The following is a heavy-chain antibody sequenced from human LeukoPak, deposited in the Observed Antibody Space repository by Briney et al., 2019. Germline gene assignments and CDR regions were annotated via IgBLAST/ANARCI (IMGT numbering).Heavy chain of an antibody. Sequence: GGSLRLSCAASGFTFSNAWMSWVRQAPGKGLEWVGRIRSKANSYATAYAASVKGRFTISRDDSKNTAYLQMNSLKTEDTAVYYCTHAAKGYSYGYGAFDIWGQGTMVTVSS. CDR2: IRSKANSYAT. J-gene: IGHJ3*02. CDR1: GFTFSNAW. V-gene: IGHV3-73*01. D-gene: IGHD5-18*01. CDR3: THAAKGYSYGYGAFDI.